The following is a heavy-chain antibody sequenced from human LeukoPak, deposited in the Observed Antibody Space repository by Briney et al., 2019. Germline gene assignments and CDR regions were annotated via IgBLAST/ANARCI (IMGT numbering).Heavy chain of an antibody. CDR3: ARGRHCSSTSCYPDY. Sequence: PSGTLSLTCAVSGGSISSSNRWSWVRQPPGKGLEWIGEIYHSGSTNYNPSLKSRVTISVDKSKNQFSLKLSSVTAADTAVYYCARGRHCSSTSCYPDYWGQGTLVTVSS. J-gene: IGHJ4*02. CDR2: IYHSGST. CDR1: GGSISSSNR. V-gene: IGHV4-4*02. D-gene: IGHD2-2*01.